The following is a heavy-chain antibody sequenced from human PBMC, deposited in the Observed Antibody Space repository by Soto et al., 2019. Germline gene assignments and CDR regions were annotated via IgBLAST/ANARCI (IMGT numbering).Heavy chain of an antibody. CDR3: AHTLMAGLGYYFDY. J-gene: IGHJ4*02. CDR1: GFSLSTTRVG. D-gene: IGHD6-19*01. Sequence: QITLKESGPTLVKPTQTITLTCTFSGFSLSTTRVGVGWIRQPPGKALEWLALIYWDDDKRYSPFLKSRLSITKDTSKNQVVLTMTNMDPMDTATYFCAHTLMAGLGYYFDYWGQGTLVTVSS. CDR2: IYWDDDK. V-gene: IGHV2-5*02.